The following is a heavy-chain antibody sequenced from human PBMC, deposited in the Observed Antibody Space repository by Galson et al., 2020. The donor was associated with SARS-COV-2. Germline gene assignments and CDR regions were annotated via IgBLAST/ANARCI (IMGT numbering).Heavy chain of an antibody. J-gene: IGHJ4*02. Sequence: GGSLRLSCGASGFTLRNYAMTWVRQGPGKGLEWVSTISASGGSTDYADSVKGRFTISRDNSKNTLFLQMNSLRTEDTAVYYCAKMTASVAATGTEIDYWGQGTLVIVSS. D-gene: IGHD1-1*01. CDR3: AKMTASVAATGTEIDY. CDR2: ISASGGST. V-gene: IGHV3-23*01. CDR1: GFTLRNYA.